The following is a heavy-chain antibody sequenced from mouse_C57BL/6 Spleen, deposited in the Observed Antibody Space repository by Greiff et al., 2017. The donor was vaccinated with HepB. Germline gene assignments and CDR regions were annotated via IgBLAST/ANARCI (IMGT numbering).Heavy chain of an antibody. J-gene: IGHJ1*03. Sequence: EVQLQQSGPELVKPGASVKMSCKASGYTFTDYNMHWVKQSHGKSLEWIGYINPNNGGTSYNQKFKGKATLTVNKSSSTAYMELRSLTSEDSAVYYCASYDGSSYEWYFDVWGTGTTVTVSS. CDR2: INPNNGGT. D-gene: IGHD1-1*01. CDR3: ASYDGSSYEWYFDV. CDR1: GYTFTDYN. V-gene: IGHV1-22*01.